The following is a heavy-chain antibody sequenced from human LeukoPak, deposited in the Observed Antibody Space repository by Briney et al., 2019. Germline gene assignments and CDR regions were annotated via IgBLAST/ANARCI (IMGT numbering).Heavy chain of an antibody. D-gene: IGHD5-24*01. V-gene: IGHV3-9*01. CDR1: GFTFDDYA. CDR2: ISWNSGSI. Sequence: GRSLRLSCAASGFTFDDYAMHWVRQAPGKGLEWVSGISWNSGSIGYADSVKGRFTISRDNAKNSLYLQMNSLRAEDTALYYCAKEGYNSLIVSSAFDIWGQGTMVTVSS. J-gene: IGHJ3*02. CDR3: AKEGYNSLIVSSAFDI.